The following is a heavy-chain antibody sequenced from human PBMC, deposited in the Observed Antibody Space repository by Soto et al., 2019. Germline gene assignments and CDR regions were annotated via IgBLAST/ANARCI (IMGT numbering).Heavy chain of an antibody. CDR1: GGSINSGGYY. CDR3: ARDGDCSGGSCYRGYGLDV. J-gene: IGHJ6*02. D-gene: IGHD2-15*01. CDR2: IYYSGDT. V-gene: IGHV4-31*03. Sequence: QVQLQESGPGLVKPSQTLSLTCTVSGGSINSGGYYWSWIRQHPGKGLEWIGKIYYSGDTSYNPSLSGRATRSIDTSENRFSLEMTSVTAADTAVYYCARDGDCSGGSCYRGYGLDVWGRGTTVTVSS.